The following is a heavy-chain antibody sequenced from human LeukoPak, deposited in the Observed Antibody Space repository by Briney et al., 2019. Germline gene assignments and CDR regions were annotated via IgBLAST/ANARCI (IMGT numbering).Heavy chain of an antibody. V-gene: IGHV1-69*05. CDR1: GGTFISYA. D-gene: IGHD5-12*01. Sequence: GASVKVSCKASGGTFISYAISGVRQAPGQGLEWMGRIIPIFGTANYAQKFQGRVMITTDESTSTAYMELSSLRSEATAVYYCASRYSGSIDYWGQGTLVTVSS. CDR2: IIPIFGTA. CDR3: ASRYSGSIDY. J-gene: IGHJ4*02.